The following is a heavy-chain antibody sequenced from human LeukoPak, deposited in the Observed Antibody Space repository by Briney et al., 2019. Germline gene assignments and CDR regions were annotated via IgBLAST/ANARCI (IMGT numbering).Heavy chain of an antibody. J-gene: IGHJ6*02. CDR1: GYTFTSYG. D-gene: IGHD3-3*01. CDR3: ARGAFVLRFLEWSYTGASYYYGMDV. Sequence: GASVKVSCKASGYTFTSYGISWVRQAPGQGLEWMGWISAYNGNTNYAQKLQGRVTMTTDTSTSTAYMELRSLRSDDTAVYYCARGAFVLRFLEWSYTGASYYYGMDVWGQGTTVTVSS. V-gene: IGHV1-18*01. CDR2: ISAYNGNT.